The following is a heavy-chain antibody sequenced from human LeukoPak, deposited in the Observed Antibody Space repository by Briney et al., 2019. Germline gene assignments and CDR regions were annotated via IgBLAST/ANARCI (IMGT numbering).Heavy chain of an antibody. J-gene: IGHJ4*02. CDR1: GFTFSSYA. CDR3: ARERATSFDH. D-gene: IGHD5-12*01. V-gene: IGHV3-30*04. CDR2: ISYDGSNK. Sequence: GGSLRLSCAASGFTFSSYAMHWVRQAPGKGLEWVAVISYDGSNKYYADSVKGRFTISRDNSKNTLYLQMNSLRAEDTAVYYCARERATSFDHWGQGTLVTVSS.